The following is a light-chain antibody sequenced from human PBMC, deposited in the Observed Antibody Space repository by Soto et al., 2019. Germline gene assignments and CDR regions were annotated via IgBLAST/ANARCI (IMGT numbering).Light chain of an antibody. J-gene: IGLJ3*02. Sequence: QSALTQPASVSGSPGQSISISCTGTSSDVGRYKFVSWYQQHPGKAPKLIIYEGTKRPSGVSNRFSGSKSGNTASLTISGLQAKDEADYYCCSHAGSGTLVFGGGTKVTVL. CDR1: SSDVGRYKF. V-gene: IGLV2-23*01. CDR2: EGT. CDR3: CSHAGSGTLV.